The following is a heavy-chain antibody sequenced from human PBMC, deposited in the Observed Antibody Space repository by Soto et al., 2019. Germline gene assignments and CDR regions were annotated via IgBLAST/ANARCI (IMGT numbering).Heavy chain of an antibody. CDR3: GRKYYGSGSSI. J-gene: IGHJ4*02. CDR1: GFTFSDSY. CDR2: ITSDGGTI. Sequence: GGSLRLSCAGSGFTFSDSYMSWIRQAPGKGLEWVSYITSDGGTIYYADSVRGRFTISRDNAKSSLYLQMNSLRVDDTAMYYCGRKYYGSGSSIWGEGT. V-gene: IGHV3-11*01. D-gene: IGHD3-10*01.